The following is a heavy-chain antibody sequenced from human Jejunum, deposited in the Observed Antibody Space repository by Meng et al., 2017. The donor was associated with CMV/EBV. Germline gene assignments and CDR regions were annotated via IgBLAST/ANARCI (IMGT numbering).Heavy chain of an antibody. D-gene: IGHD5-24*01. Sequence: QGQLVQSGSESKQPGAPVKVSCRPSGYTFTSYAINWVRQAPGQGPDWMGWIDPNTGNPTYDQGFTGRFVFSLDTSVSTAYLQINSLRADDTAVYYCARDSPLDGYSLLDYWGQGTLVTVSS. J-gene: IGHJ4*02. CDR1: GYTFTSYA. V-gene: IGHV7-4-1*02. CDR2: IDPNTGNP. CDR3: ARDSPLDGYSLLDY.